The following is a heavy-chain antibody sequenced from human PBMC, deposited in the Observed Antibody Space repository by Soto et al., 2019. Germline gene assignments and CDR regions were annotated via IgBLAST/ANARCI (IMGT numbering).Heavy chain of an antibody. V-gene: IGHV3-23*01. J-gene: IGHJ4*02. CDR1: GFTFSSYA. D-gene: IGHD5-12*01. CDR2: ISGSGGST. CDR3: AKDIGSIVATIPDY. Sequence: EVQLLESGGGLVQPGGSLRLSCAASGFTFSSYAMSWVRQAPGKGLEWVSAISGSGGSTYYADSVKGRFTISRDNSKNTPYLQMNSLRAEDTAVYYCAKDIGSIVATIPDYWGQGTLVTVSS.